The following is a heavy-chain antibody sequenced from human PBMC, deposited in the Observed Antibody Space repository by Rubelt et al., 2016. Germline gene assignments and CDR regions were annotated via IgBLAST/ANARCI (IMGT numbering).Heavy chain of an antibody. D-gene: IGHD4/OR15-4a*01. CDR3: TTVGIYTNYAYNY. CDR2: IYSGGST. J-gene: IGHJ4*02. Sequence: GKGLEWVSVIYSGGSTYYADSVKGRFTISRDNSKNTLYLQMNSLKTEDTAMYYCTTVGIYTNYAYNYWGQGTLVTVSS. V-gene: IGHV3-53*01.